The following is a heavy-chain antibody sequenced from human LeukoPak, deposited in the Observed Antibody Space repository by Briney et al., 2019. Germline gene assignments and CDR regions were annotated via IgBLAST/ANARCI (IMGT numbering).Heavy chain of an antibody. CDR2: ISGSGVNT. D-gene: IGHD3-22*01. V-gene: IGHV3-23*01. Sequence: GGSLRLSCAASGLTFSSYGMHWVRQAPGKGLEWVSVISGSGVNTYYADSVTGRFTISRDNSKNTLYLQMNSLRAEDTAVYYCANDGAYYDSSTDAFDIWGQGTMVTVSS. CDR3: ANDGAYYDSSTDAFDI. J-gene: IGHJ3*02. CDR1: GLTFSSYG.